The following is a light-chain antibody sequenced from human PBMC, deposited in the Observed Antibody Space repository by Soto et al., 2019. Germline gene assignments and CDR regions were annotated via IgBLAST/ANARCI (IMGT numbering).Light chain of an antibody. CDR3: CSYAGSYTYV. CDR1: SSDVGGYNY. J-gene: IGLJ1*01. Sequence: LTHPRSVSGSPGQSVTISCTGTSSDVGGYNYVSWYQQHPGKAPKLMIYDVSKRPSGVPDRFSGSKSGNTASLTISGLQAEDEADYYCCSYAGSYTYVFGTGTKVTVL. CDR2: DVS. V-gene: IGLV2-11*01.